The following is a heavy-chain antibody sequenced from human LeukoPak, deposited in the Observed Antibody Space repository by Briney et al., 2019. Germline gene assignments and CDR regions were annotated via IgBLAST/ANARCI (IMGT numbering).Heavy chain of an antibody. J-gene: IGHJ4*02. CDR1: GFTFSSYS. Sequence: GGSLRLSCAASGFTFSSYSMNWVRQAPGKGLEWVSYISSSSSTIYYADSVKGRFTISRDNAKNSLYLQMNSLRAEDTAVYYCARDMSYDCFDYWGQGTLVTVSS. CDR3: ARDMSYDCFDY. V-gene: IGHV3-48*04. CDR2: ISSSSSTI. D-gene: IGHD3-3*01.